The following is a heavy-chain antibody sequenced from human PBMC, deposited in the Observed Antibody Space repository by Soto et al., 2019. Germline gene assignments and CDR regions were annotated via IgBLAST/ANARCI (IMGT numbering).Heavy chain of an antibody. CDR1: GYTFTGYY. Sequence: ASVKVSCKASGYTFTGYYMHWVRQAPGQGLEWMGWINPNSGGTNYAQKFQGWVTMTRDTSISTAYMELSRLRSDDTAVYYCARALQANKFRYFDWYPNSYGMDVWGQGTKVTVSS. D-gene: IGHD3-9*01. CDR2: INPNSGGT. J-gene: IGHJ6*02. CDR3: ARALQANKFRYFDWYPNSYGMDV. V-gene: IGHV1-2*04.